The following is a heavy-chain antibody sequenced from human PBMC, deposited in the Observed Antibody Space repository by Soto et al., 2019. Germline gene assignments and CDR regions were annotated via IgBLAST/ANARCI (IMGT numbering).Heavy chain of an antibody. V-gene: IGHV1-2*02. CDR3: ARDLYLEMATITGNY. CDR1: GYTFTGYY. D-gene: IGHD5-12*01. Sequence: ASVKVSCKASGYTFTGYYMHWVRQAPGQGLEWLGWINPNSGCTIYAQKFQGRVTMTRDTSISTAYMELSRLRSDDTAVYYCARDLYLEMATITGNYWGQGTLVTVSS. CDR2: INPNSGCT. J-gene: IGHJ4*02.